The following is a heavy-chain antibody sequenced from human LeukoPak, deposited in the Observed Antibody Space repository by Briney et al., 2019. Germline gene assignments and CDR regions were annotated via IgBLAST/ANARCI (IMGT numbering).Heavy chain of an antibody. V-gene: IGHV4-59*01. CDR1: GGSISSYF. Sequence: SETLSLTCTVSGGSISSYFWSWIRQSPGKGLEWIGYVYDNDISNFNPSLESRVTILVDRSKSQFSLKLRSVTAADTAVYYCARGLVLATDDAFDIWGPGTMVTVSS. CDR2: VYDNDIS. D-gene: IGHD5-12*01. CDR3: ARGLVLATDDAFDI. J-gene: IGHJ3*02.